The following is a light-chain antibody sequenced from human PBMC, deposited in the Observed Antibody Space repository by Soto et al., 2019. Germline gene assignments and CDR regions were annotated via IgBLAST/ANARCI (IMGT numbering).Light chain of an antibody. CDR2: EVS. V-gene: IGLV2-8*01. CDR1: SSDVGGYNY. CDR3: SSYAGINTFV. Sequence: QSALTQPPSASGSPGQSVTISCSGTSSDVGGYNYVSWHQQHPGKAPKLMIYEVSKRPSGVPDRFSGSKSGNTASLIVSGLQAEDEADYYCSSYAGINTFVFGTGTKVTVL. J-gene: IGLJ1*01.